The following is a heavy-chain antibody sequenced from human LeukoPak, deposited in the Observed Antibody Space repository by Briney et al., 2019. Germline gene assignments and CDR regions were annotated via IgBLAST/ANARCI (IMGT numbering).Heavy chain of an antibody. CDR2: IYPGDSGDFDT. J-gene: IGHJ4*02. D-gene: IGHD3-16*01. CDR1: GYFIGNYW. CDR3: VRDAPSKTITCCAYY. Sequence: PGASLQISSEGAGYFIGNYWNGCRRQLPGKGLEWMGIIYPGDSGDFDTRYSPSFQGQVTISADKSINTGYLQWTRLKASDTAMYYGVRDAPSKTITCCAYYWSQGTLVTVSS. V-gene: IGHV5-51*01.